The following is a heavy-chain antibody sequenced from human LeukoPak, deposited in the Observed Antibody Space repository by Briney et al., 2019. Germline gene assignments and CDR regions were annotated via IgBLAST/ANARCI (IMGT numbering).Heavy chain of an antibody. V-gene: IGHV3-30*18. CDR2: ISYDGSNK. D-gene: IGHD5-18*01. CDR3: AKDLTTWIQLWLLGD. Sequence: GGSLRLSCAASGFTFRSYGMHWVRQAPGKGLEWVAAISYDGSNKYYADSVKGRLTISRDNSKNTLYLQLNSLRPEDTAVYYCAKDLTTWIQLWLLGDWGQGTLVTVSS. J-gene: IGHJ4*02. CDR1: GFTFRSYG.